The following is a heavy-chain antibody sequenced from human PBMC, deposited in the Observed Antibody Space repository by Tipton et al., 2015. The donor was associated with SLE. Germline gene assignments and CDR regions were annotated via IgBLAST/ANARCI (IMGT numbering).Heavy chain of an antibody. J-gene: IGHJ2*01. D-gene: IGHD1-1*01. Sequence: TLSLTCAVYGGSFSGYYWSWIRQPPGKGLEWIGEINHSGSTNYNPSLKSRVTISVDTSKNQFSLKLSSVTAADTAVYYCARSWNGPWDLWGRGTLVTVSS. CDR1: GGSFSGYY. CDR2: INHSGST. V-gene: IGHV4-34*01. CDR3: ARSWNGPWDL.